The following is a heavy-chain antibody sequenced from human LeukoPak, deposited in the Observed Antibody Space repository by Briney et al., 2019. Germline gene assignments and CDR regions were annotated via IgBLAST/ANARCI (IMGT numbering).Heavy chain of an antibody. CDR3: ARDWPPNWFDP. Sequence: PGGSLRLSCAASGFTFSSYWMHWVRQAPGKGLVWVSRINSDGSRTTYADSVKGRFTISRDNAKNSLYLQVNSLRAEDTAVYYCARDWPPNWFDPWGQGTLVTVSS. CDR2: INSDGSRT. J-gene: IGHJ5*02. CDR1: GFTFSSYW. V-gene: IGHV3-74*01.